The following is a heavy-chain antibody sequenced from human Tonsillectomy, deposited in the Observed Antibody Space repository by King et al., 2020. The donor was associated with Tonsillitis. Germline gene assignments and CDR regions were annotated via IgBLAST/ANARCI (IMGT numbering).Heavy chain of an antibody. V-gene: IGHV3-9*01. CDR2: ISWNSEKI. CDR1: GFIFDDCA. Sequence: VQLVESGGGLVQPGRSLRLTCVVSGFIFDDCAMHWVRLAPGKGLQWISGISWNSEKIGYADSVKGRFTISRDNAKNSLYLQMNSLRVEDTALYFCAKAIFGVVTPFDSWGQGTLVTVSS. CDR3: AKAIFGVVTPFDS. J-gene: IGHJ4*02. D-gene: IGHD3-3*01.